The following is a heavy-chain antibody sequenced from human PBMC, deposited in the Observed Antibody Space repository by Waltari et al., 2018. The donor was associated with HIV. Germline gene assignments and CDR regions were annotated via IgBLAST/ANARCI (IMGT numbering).Heavy chain of an antibody. D-gene: IGHD6-19*01. CDR1: GYTFTSYG. J-gene: IGHJ6*02. Sequence: QVQLVQSGAEVKKPGASVKVSCKASGYTFTSYGISWVRQAPGQGLEWMGWITAYKGNTNYAQELQGRVTVPTDTSTSTAYMGLRGLRSDDTAVYYCASLYSSGWYGPSYYGMDVWGQGTTVTVSS. V-gene: IGHV1-18*01. CDR3: ASLYSSGWYGPSYYGMDV. CDR2: ITAYKGNT.